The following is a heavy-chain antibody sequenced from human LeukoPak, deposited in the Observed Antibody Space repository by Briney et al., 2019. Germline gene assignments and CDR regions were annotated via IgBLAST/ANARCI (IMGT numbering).Heavy chain of an antibody. CDR3: ARPYYYDSRIDP. CDR1: GGSISSGDYY. J-gene: IGHJ5*02. D-gene: IGHD3-22*01. Sequence: PSETLSLTCTVSGGSISSGDYYWSWIRQPPGKGLEWIAYMYYSGSTYYNPSLKSRVTMSADTSKNQHSMTLSSVTAAETDVYYCARPYYYDSRIDPWGQGILVSVSS. CDR2: MYYSGST. V-gene: IGHV4-30-4*02.